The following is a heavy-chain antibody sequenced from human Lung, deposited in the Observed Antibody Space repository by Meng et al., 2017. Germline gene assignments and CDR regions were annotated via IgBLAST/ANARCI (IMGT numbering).Heavy chain of an antibody. CDR2: IYSGGNT. J-gene: IGHJ4*02. D-gene: IGHD3-22*01. Sequence: GESLKISRAAPCFTVSHNYMSLVRQAPGKGLEWVSVIYSGGNTYYADSVKGRFTNSRDNFKNTVFLQINSLGVEDTAVYYCARSPNDKYDLSALPLDYWGQGTLVTVSS. CDR3: ARSPNDKYDLSALPLDY. CDR1: CFTVSHNY. V-gene: IGHV3-66*02.